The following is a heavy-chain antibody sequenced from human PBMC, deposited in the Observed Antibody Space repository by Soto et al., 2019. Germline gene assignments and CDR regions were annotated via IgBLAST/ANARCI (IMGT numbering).Heavy chain of an antibody. CDR2: LNWDSGSI. Sequence: EGQLVESGGALVQPGRSLRLSCAASGFTFDDHAMHWVRQAPGKGLEWVSGLNWDSGSISYADSVKGRFTISRDNAKNSLDLQMNSLRGDDTALYYCAKLASGGSSRSDYWGQGTLVTVSS. CDR1: GFTFDDHA. V-gene: IGHV3-9*01. D-gene: IGHD2-15*01. J-gene: IGHJ4*02. CDR3: AKLASGGSSRSDY.